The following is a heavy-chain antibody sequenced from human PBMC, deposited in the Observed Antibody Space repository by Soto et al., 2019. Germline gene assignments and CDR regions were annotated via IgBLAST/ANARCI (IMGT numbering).Heavy chain of an antibody. J-gene: IGHJ4*02. Sequence: ASVKVSCKASGGTFSRYTITWVRQAPGQGLEWMGGITPMFGTPNYAQKFQGRVTITADESTSTASLKLSSVTAADTAVYYCARAYYPRYYWGQGTLVTVSS. CDR2: ITPMFGTP. D-gene: IGHD3-10*01. CDR3: ARAYYPRYY. CDR1: GGTFSRYT. V-gene: IGHV1-69*13.